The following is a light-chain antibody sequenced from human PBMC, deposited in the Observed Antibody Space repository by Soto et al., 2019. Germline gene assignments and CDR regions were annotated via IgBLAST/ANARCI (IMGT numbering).Light chain of an antibody. CDR3: QQYAYSPGT. V-gene: IGKV3-20*01. J-gene: IGKJ1*01. Sequence: EMELTQSPVTLSLSPGERATLSCRASQSVSSSYLAWYQQKPGQAPRLLIYGASSRATGIPDRFSGSGAGTDFTLTISRLEPEDFAVYYCQQYAYSPGTFGQGTKV. CDR1: QSVSSSY. CDR2: GAS.